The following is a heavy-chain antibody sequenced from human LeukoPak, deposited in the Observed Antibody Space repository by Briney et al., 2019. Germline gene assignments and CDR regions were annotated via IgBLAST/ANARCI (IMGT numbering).Heavy chain of an antibody. CDR3: AREIYGSGSYRYGMDV. J-gene: IGHJ6*02. V-gene: IGHV1-69*13. Sequence: SVKVTCKASGGTFSSYAISWVRQAPGQGLEWMGGIIPIFGTANYAQKFQGRVTITADESTSTAYMELSSLRSEDTAVYYCAREIYGSGSYRYGMDVWGQGTTVTVSS. CDR2: IIPIFGTA. CDR1: GGTFSSYA. D-gene: IGHD3-10*01.